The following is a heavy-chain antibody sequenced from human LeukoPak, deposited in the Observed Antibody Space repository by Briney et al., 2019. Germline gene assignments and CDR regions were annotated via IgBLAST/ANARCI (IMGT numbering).Heavy chain of an antibody. Sequence: SETLSLTCTVSGGSISSYYWSCIRQPPGKGLEWIGYIYYSGSTNYNPSLKSRVTISVDTSKNQFSLKLSSVTAADTAVYYCARGNRHYYDSSGYYLFDYWGQGTLVTVSS. CDR2: IYYSGST. CDR1: GGSISSYY. CDR3: ARGNRHYYDSSGYYLFDY. J-gene: IGHJ4*02. V-gene: IGHV4-59*01. D-gene: IGHD3-22*01.